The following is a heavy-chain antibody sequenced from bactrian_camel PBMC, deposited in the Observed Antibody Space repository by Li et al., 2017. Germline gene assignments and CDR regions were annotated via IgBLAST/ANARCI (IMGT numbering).Heavy chain of an antibody. CDR1: GKIYSSNC. D-gene: IGHD2*01. Sequence: HVQLVESGGGSVQAGGSLTLSCAASGKIYSSNCMAWFRQAPGKEPERVATIYTNGKTYYADSVKGRFTISRDNADNTLYLQMNGLEPEDTAIYYCAAGSGRCSGAWDYWGQGTQVTV. CDR3: AAGSGRCSGAWDY. CDR2: IYTNGKT. J-gene: IGHJ4*01. V-gene: IGHV3S53*01.